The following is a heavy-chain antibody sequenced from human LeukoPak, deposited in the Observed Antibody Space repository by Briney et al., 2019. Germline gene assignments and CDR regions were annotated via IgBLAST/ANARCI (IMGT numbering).Heavy chain of an antibody. V-gene: IGHV1-2*02. Sequence: ASVKVSCKASGYTFTGYYMHWVRQAPGQGLEWTGWINPNSGGTNYAQKFQGRVTMTRDTSISTAYMQLSRLRSDDTAVYYCARGPYMVRGVTSEKYYFDYWGQGTLVTVSS. CDR1: GYTFTGYY. D-gene: IGHD3-10*01. J-gene: IGHJ4*02. CDR3: ARGPYMVRGVTSEKYYFDY. CDR2: INPNSGGT.